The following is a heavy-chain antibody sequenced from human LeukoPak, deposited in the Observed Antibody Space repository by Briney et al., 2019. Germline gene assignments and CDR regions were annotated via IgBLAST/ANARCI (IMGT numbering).Heavy chain of an antibody. J-gene: IGHJ4*02. CDR1: GFTFSSYA. V-gene: IGHV3-23*01. D-gene: IGHD2-8*01. CDR2: IPASGGST. CDR3: AKRNGYSFDY. Sequence: GGSLRLSCAASGFTFSSYAMSWVRQAPGKGLEWVSVIPASGGSTFYADSVKGRFTISRDNSKNTLYLQMSSLGADDTAVYYCAKRNGYSFDYWGQGTLVTVSS.